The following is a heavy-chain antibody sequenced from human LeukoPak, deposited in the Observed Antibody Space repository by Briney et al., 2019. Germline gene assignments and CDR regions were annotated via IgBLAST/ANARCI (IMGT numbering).Heavy chain of an antibody. CDR2: INHSGST. CDR3: ARGRFGSV. J-gene: IGHJ6*04. Sequence: PSETLSLTCAVYGGSFSGYYWSWIRQPPGKGLEWIGEINHSGSTNYNPSLKSRVTISVDTSKNQFSLKLSSVTAADTAVYHCARGRFGSVWGKGTTVTVSS. V-gene: IGHV4-34*01. CDR1: GGSFSGYY. D-gene: IGHD3-16*01.